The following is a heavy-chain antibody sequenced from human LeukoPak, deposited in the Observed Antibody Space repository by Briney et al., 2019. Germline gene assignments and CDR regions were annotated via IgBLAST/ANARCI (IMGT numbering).Heavy chain of an antibody. V-gene: IGHV1-2*02. D-gene: IGHD6-6*01. CDR1: GYTFTGYY. Sequence: ASVKVSCRASGYTFTGYYMHWVRQAPGQGLEWMGWINPNSGGTNYAQKFQGRVTITRNTSISTAYMELSSLRSEDTAVYYCARGLTEYSSSPFDYWGQGTLVTVSS. CDR2: INPNSGGT. J-gene: IGHJ4*02. CDR3: ARGLTEYSSSPFDY.